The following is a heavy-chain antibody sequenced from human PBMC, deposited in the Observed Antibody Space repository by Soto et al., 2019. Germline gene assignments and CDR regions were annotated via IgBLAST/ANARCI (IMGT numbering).Heavy chain of an antibody. CDR1: GFRFSDYD. V-gene: IGHV3-33*01. J-gene: IGHJ4*02. CDR3: AREPYTGSHYVDY. D-gene: IGHD1-26*01. CDR2: IWNDGTKK. Sequence: GGSLRLSCASSGFRFSDYDIHWVRQAPGKGLEWMAVIWNDGTKKYYADSVKGRFIISRDNSKNTLFLQMNSLRAEDTAVYYCAREPYTGSHYVDYWGQGTQVTVSS.